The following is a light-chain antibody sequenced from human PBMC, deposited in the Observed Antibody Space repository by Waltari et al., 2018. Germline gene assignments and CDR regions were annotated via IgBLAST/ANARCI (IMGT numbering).Light chain of an antibody. CDR3: QVWDGGRVV. V-gene: IGLV3-21*02. J-gene: IGLJ2*01. CDR1: NIGRKK. CDR2: DDS. Sequence: SYVLTPPPSESVAPGQEATIKCGGDNIGRKKVHWYQQKPGQAPVWVVYDDSARASGIPERFSGSKSGGTATLTISRVEAGDEADYFCQVWDGGRVVFGGGTKLAVL.